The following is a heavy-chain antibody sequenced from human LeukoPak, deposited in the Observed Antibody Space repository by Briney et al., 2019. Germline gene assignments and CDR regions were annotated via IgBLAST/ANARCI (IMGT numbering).Heavy chain of an antibody. CDR2: MYSRGST. Sequence: SETLSLTCTVSGGYISSYSWSWIRQPPGKGLEWIGYMYSRGSTNDNPSLKSRVTISVDTSKNQFSLKLTSVTAADTAVYFCARQGRAYSSIPLFDYWGQGTLVIVSS. D-gene: IGHD6-19*01. CDR3: ARQGRAYSSIPLFDY. CDR1: GGYISSYS. J-gene: IGHJ4*02. V-gene: IGHV4-59*01.